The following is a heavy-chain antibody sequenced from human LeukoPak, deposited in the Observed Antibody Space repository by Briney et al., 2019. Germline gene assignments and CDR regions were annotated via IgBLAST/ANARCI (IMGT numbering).Heavy chain of an antibody. CDR3: ARDNWTVTPLGY. D-gene: IGHD4-11*01. CDR1: GFTFSSYA. CDR2: ISYDGSNK. Sequence: GGSLRLSCAASGFTFSSYAMHWVRQAPGKGLEWVAVISYDGSNKYYADSVKGRFTISRDNSKNTLYLRMNSLRAEDTAVYYCARDNWTVTPLGYWGQGTLVTVSS. J-gene: IGHJ4*02. V-gene: IGHV3-30-3*01.